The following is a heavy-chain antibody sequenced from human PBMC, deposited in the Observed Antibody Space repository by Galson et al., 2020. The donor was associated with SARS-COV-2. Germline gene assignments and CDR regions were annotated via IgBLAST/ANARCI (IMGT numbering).Heavy chain of an antibody. CDR3: ARRTSGPFDY. CDR2: IYPGDSDS. V-gene: IGHV5-51*01. CDR1: GYSFTNYW. D-gene: IGHD2-15*01. J-gene: IGHJ4*02. Sequence: HGESLKISCKGSGYSFTNYWIGWVRQMPGKGLEWMGIIYPGDSDSRYSPSFQGQVTISADKSSSTAYLQWSSLKASDTAMYYCARRTSGPFDYWGQGTLVTVSS.